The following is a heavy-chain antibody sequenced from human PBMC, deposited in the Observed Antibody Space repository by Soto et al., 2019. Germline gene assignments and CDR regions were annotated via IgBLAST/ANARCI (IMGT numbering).Heavy chain of an antibody. D-gene: IGHD6-19*01. Sequence: PGGSLRLSCAASGFIFRHYAMSWVRQAPGKGLEWVSAIGGNGADTYYADSVKGRFTISRDNSKNTLYLQMNSLRAEDTAVYFCAIPSGLTVTGPDYWGQGTLVTVSS. CDR3: AIPSGLTVTGPDY. J-gene: IGHJ4*02. CDR1: GFIFRHYA. V-gene: IGHV3-23*01. CDR2: IGGNGADT.